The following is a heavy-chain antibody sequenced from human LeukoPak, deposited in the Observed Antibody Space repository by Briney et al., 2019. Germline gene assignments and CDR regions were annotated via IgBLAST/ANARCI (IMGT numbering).Heavy chain of an antibody. CDR3: ARDLRGYGMDV. Sequence: SEALSLTCTVSGGSISSYYWSWIRQPPGKGLEWIGYIYYSGSTNYNPSLKSRVTISVDTSKNQCSLKLSSVTAADTAVYYCARDLRGYGMDVWGQGTTVTV. CDR2: IYYSGST. CDR1: GGSISSYY. V-gene: IGHV4-59*01. D-gene: IGHD3-10*01. J-gene: IGHJ6*02.